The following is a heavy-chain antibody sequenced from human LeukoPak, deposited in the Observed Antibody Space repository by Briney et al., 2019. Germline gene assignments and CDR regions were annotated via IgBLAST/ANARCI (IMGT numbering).Heavy chain of an antibody. V-gene: IGHV4-61*09. J-gene: IGHJ5*02. CDR2: IYTTGST. Sequence: SQTLSLTCTVSGGSISSTSYYWSWIRQPAGKGLEWIGHIYTTGSTNYNPSLKSRVTISLDTSKNHFSLKLSSVTAADTAVYYCARGAYFYGSGINWFDPWGQGTLITVSS. CDR3: ARGAYFYGSGINWFDP. D-gene: IGHD3-10*01. CDR1: GGSISSTSYY.